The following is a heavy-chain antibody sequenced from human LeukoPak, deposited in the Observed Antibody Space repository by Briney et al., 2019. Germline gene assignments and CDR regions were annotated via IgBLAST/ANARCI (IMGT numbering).Heavy chain of an antibody. V-gene: IGHV4-4*07. J-gene: IGHJ3*02. CDR2: IYTSGST. CDR3: ARGPQDYGGHSDYNDGFDI. Sequence: SETLSLTCTVSDGSISGYYWSWIRQPAGKGLEWIGRIYTSGSTNYNPSLKSRVTMSVDTSKNHFSLKLSPVTAADTAVYYCARGPQDYGGHSDYNDGFDIWGQGTMVTVSS. D-gene: IGHD4-23*01. CDR1: DGSISGYY.